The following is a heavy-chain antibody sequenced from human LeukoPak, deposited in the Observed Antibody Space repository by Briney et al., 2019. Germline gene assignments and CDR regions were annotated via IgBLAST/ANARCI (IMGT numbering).Heavy chain of an antibody. D-gene: IGHD6-6*01. CDR3: ARGSSSFRGYYYMDV. Sequence: SETLSLTCTVSGGSISSSSYYWGWIRQPPGKGLEWIGSIYYSGSTYYNPSLKSRVTISVDTSKNQFSLKLSSVTAADTAVYYCARGSSSFRGYYYMDVWGQGTMVTVSS. CDR1: GGSISSSSYY. V-gene: IGHV4-39*07. J-gene: IGHJ6*03. CDR2: IYYSGST.